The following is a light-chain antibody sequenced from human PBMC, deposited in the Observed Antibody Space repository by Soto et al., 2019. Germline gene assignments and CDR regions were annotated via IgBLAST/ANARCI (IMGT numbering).Light chain of an antibody. CDR1: TSDVGAYNY. CDR2: EVS. Sequence: QSVLTQPASVSGSPGQSITISCTGSTSDVGAYNYVSWYKHHPGQAPQLMIYEVSNRPSGVSNRFSGSKSGNTASLTISGLQADDEGDYYCSPKTSSSSPFVFGTGTKV. V-gene: IGLV2-14*01. J-gene: IGLJ1*01. CDR3: SPKTSSSSPFV.